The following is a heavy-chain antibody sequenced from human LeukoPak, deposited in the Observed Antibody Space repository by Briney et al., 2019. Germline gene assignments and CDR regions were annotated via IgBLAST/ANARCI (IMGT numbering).Heavy chain of an antibody. CDR2: IFPADSDT. CDR3: ASHGLEGCTGGRCFQSFHYYGMDV. Sequence: GESLKISCQDSGYTFIDYWSGWVRQVPGKGLEWMGIIFPADSDTKYSPSFQGQVTISVDRSTSTAYLQWSSLKASDTAVYYCASHGLEGCTGGRCFQSFHYYGMDVWGQGTAVTVSS. CDR1: GYTFIDYW. D-gene: IGHD2-8*02. J-gene: IGHJ6*02. V-gene: IGHV5-51*01.